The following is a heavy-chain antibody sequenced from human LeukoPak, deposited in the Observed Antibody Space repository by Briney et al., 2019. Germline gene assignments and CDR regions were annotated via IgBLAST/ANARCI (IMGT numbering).Heavy chain of an antibody. V-gene: IGHV3-9*01. D-gene: IGHD3-22*01. CDR1: GFTFDDYA. CDR3: AKDIEAVIGSDDAFDI. CDR2: ISWNSGSI. Sequence: PGRSLRLSCAASGFTFDDYAMHWVRQAPGKGLEWVSGISWNSGSIGYADSVKGRFTIFRDNAKNSLYLQMNSLRAEDTALYYCAKDIEAVIGSDDAFDIWGQGTMVTVSS. J-gene: IGHJ3*02.